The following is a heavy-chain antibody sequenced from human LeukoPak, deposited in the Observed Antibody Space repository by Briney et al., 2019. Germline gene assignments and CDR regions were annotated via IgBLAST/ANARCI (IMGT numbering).Heavy chain of an antibody. Sequence: GGSLRLSCAASGFSFNSYWMTWVRQPPGRGLEWLANIDPAGTETYYVDPVKGRFTISRDNAKNLVYLQMNTLRAEDTAVYSCGRFGYVAGIDLWGQGTLVTVSS. V-gene: IGHV3-7*01. D-gene: IGHD6-19*01. CDR2: IDPAGTET. J-gene: IGHJ4*02. CDR1: GFSFNSYW. CDR3: GRFGYVAGIDL.